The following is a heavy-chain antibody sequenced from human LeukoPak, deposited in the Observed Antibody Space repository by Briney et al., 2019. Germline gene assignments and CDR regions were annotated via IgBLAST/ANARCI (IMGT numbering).Heavy chain of an antibody. CDR3: ARKKGDY. CDR1: GYTFIDYY. J-gene: IGHJ4*02. V-gene: IGHV1-2*02. Sequence: ASVNVSCKASGYTFIDYYMHWVRQAPGQGLEWMGWISPNSGGTNYALKFQGRVTMTRDTSISAVYMEMNRLTSDDTAVYFCARKKGDYWGQGTLVTVST. CDR2: ISPNSGGT.